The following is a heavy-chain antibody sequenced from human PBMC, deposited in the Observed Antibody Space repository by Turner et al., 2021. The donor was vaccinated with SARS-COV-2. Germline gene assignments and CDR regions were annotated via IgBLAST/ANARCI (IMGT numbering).Heavy chain of an antibody. J-gene: IGHJ4*02. CDR2: IYSGGST. V-gene: IGHV3-53*01. CDR1: GFTVSRNY. CDR3: ARDLGGLRFDY. Sequence: EVQLVASGGGLIQPGGSLRLSCAASGFTVSRNYMSWVRQAPGKGREWFSVIYSGGSTFYADSVKGRFTIARDNSKNTLYLQMNSLRAEDTAVYYCARDLGGLRFDYWGQGTLVTVSS. D-gene: IGHD2-15*01.